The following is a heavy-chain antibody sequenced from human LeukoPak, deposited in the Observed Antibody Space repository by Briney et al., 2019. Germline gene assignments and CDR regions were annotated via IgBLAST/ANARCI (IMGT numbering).Heavy chain of an antibody. CDR3: ATSSYCSSTSCYLDFQH. CDR2: FDPEDGET. D-gene: IGHD2-2*01. J-gene: IGHJ1*01. CDR1: GYTFSNYG. V-gene: IGHV1-24*01. Sequence: ASVKVSCKASGYTFSNYGISWVRQAPGKGLEWMGGFDPEDGETIYAQKFQGRVTMTEDTSTDTAYMELSSLRSEDTAVYYCATSSYCSSTSCYLDFQHWGQGTLVTVSS.